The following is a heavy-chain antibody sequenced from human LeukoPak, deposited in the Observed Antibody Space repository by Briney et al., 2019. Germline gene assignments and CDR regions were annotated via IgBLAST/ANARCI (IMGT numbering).Heavy chain of an antibody. CDR2: IGVDSGNT. CDR1: GFTFSDYS. D-gene: IGHD5-24*01. V-gene: IGHV3-48*01. CDR3: ARDYKYAFDN. Sequence: GGSLRLSCAASGFTFSDYSMNWVRQAPGKGLEWIAYIGVDSGNTNCADSVKGRFTISGDKAKNSLYIQMNSLRVEDTAVYYCARDYKYAFDNWGQGTLVTVSS. J-gene: IGHJ4*02.